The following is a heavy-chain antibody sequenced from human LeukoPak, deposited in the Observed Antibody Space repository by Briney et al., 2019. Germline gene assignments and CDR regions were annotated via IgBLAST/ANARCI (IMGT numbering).Heavy chain of an antibody. CDR3: AKDPFLDY. CDR1: GFTFSSYV. V-gene: IGHV3-30*18. J-gene: IGHJ4*02. Sequence: GGSLRLSCAASGFTFSSYVMHWVRQAPGKGLEWVAVISYDGSNKYYADSVKGRFTISRDNSKNTLYLQMNSLRAEDTAVYYCAKDPFLDYWGQGTLVTVSS. CDR2: ISYDGSNK.